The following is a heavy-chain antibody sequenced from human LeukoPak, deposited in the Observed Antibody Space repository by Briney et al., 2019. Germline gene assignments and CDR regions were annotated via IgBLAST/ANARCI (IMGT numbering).Heavy chain of an antibody. CDR2: ISDSGSST. D-gene: IGHD6-13*01. J-gene: IGHJ6*02. V-gene: IGHV3-23*01. CDR1: GFIFNTYA. CDR3: ARGGRRVEAAGSSYYGMDV. Sequence: GGSLRLSCAASGFIFNTYAMTWVRQAPGKGLGWVSSISDSGSSTYYADSVKGRFTISRDNSKNTLYLQMNSLRAEDTAVYYCARGGRRVEAAGSSYYGMDVWGQGTTVTVSS.